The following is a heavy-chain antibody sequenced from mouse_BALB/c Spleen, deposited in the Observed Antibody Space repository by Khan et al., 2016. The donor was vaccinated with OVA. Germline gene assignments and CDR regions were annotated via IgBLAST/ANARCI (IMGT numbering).Heavy chain of an antibody. CDR1: SDSITSGF. CDR2: ITYSGNI. J-gene: IGHJ4*01. CDR3: ARSYGSWAMDY. V-gene: IGHV3-8*02. Sequence: EVQLQESGPSLVKPSQTLSLSCSVTSDSITSGFWNWIRKFPGNKFEYLGYITYSGNIYYNPFLKSRISITRDTSKSQYYLQLNSVTTEDTATYYCARSYGSWAMDYWGQGTSVTVSS. D-gene: IGHD1-1*01.